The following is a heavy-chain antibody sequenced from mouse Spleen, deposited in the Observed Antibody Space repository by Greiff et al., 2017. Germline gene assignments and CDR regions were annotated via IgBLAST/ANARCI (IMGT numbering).Heavy chain of an antibody. CDR3: ATYYYGSSSYFDY. J-gene: IGHJ2*01. CDR2: IYPSDSET. CDR1: GYTFTSYW. D-gene: IGHD1-1*01. V-gene: IGHV1-61*01. Sequence: QVQLQQPGAELVRPGSSVKLSCKASGYTFTSYWMDWVKQRPGQGLEWIGNIYPSDSETHYNQKFKDKATLTVDKSSSTAYMQLSSLTSEDSAVYYCATYYYGSSSYFDYWGQGTTLTVSS.